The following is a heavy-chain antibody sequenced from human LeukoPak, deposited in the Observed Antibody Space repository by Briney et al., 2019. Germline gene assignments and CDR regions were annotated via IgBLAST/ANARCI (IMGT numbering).Heavy chain of an antibody. V-gene: IGHV3-21*01. J-gene: IGHJ4*02. CDR1: GFTFSSYY. Sequence: GGSLRLSCAASGFTFSSYYMNWVRQAPGKGLEWVSSISSSSSYINYADSVKGRFTISRDNAKNSLYLQMNSLRAEDTAVYYCARGKWSTRHWGQGTLVTVSS. D-gene: IGHD2-15*01. CDR2: ISSSSSYI. CDR3: ARGKWSTRH.